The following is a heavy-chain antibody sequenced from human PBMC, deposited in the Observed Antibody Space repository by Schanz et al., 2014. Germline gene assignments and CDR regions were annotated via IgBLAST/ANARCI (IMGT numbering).Heavy chain of an antibody. Sequence: EVHLLESGGGLVPPGGSLRLSCAASGFNFSDYAMCWVRQAPGKGLEWVSAISGGGGTTYYTDSVKGRFTISRDDAKKSVYLQMNNLRAEDTAVYYCVRVSFADPRLYRGMDRDIDYWGQGTLVTVSS. J-gene: IGHJ4*02. V-gene: IGHV3-23*01. D-gene: IGHD5-18*01. CDR1: GFNFSDYA. CDR3: VRVSFADPRLYRGMDRDIDY. CDR2: ISGGGGTT.